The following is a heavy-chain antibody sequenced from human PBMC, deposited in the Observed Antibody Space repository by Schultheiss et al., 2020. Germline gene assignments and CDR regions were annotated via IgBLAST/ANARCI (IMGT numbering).Heavy chain of an antibody. CDR3: ARNHPTTVTTKGCLDV. V-gene: IGHV3-11*04. Sequence: GGSLRLSCAASGFTFSDYYMSWIRQAPGKGLEWVSYISSSGSTIYYADSVKGRFTISRDNAKNSLYLQMNSLRPEDTAVYYCARNHPTTVTTKGCLDVWGQGTTVTVSS. CDR2: ISSSGSTI. J-gene: IGHJ6*01. D-gene: IGHD4-17*01. CDR1: GFTFSDYY.